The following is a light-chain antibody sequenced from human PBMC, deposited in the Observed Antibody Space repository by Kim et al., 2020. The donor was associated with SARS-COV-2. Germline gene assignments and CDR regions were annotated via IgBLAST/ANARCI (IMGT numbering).Light chain of an antibody. CDR3: AAWDESLNAVV. CDR2: SNN. V-gene: IGLV1-44*01. J-gene: IGLJ2*01. Sequence: ELTQPPSASGTPGQRVTISCSGSSSNIGSNTVNWYQQLPGTAPKLLIYSNNQRPSGVPDRFSGSKSGTSASLAISGLQSEDEADYYCAAWDESLNAVVFGGGTQLTV. CDR1: SSNIGSNT.